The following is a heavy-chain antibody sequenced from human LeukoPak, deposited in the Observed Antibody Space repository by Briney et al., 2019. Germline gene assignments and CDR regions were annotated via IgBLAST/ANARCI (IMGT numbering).Heavy chain of an antibody. CDR1: GGSISSYY. V-gene: IGHV4-4*07. D-gene: IGHD2-2*01. J-gene: IGHJ6*03. CDR2: IYTSGST. Sequence: SETLSLTCTVSGGSISSYYWGWIRQPAGKGLEWIGRIYTSGSTNYNPSLKSRVTMSVDTSKNQFSLKLSSVTAADTAVYYCARDLVVPAAASIKGYYYYYMDVWGKGTTVTVSS. CDR3: ARDLVVPAAASIKGYYYYYMDV.